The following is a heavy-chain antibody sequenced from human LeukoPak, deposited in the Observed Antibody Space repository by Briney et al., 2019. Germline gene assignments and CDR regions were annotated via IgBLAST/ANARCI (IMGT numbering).Heavy chain of an antibody. J-gene: IGHJ6*02. CDR3: ARGDGYNYYGMDV. D-gene: IGHD2-21*01. Sequence: SEPLSLPCSVSGGSISSYFWSWLRQPPGKGLEWFGNLYYSGSTNYNPSLNSRVTISVDTSKNQFSLKLSSVTAADTAVYYCARGDGYNYYGMDVWGQGTTVTVSS. CDR1: GGSISSYF. CDR2: LYYSGST. V-gene: IGHV4-59*01.